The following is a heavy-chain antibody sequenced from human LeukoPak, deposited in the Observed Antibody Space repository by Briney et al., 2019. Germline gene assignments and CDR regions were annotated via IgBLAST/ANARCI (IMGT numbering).Heavy chain of an antibody. CDR3: ARGGYRTTVVTPLTTNYYYGMDV. CDR2: IIPIFGTA. D-gene: IGHD4-23*01. Sequence: SVKVSCKASGGTFSSYAISWVRQAPGQGLEWMGGIIPIFGTANYAQKFQGRVTITADESTSTAYMELSSLRSEDTAVYYCARGGYRTTVVTPLTTNYYYGMDVWGQGTTVTVSS. V-gene: IGHV1-69*13. J-gene: IGHJ6*02. CDR1: GGTFSSYA.